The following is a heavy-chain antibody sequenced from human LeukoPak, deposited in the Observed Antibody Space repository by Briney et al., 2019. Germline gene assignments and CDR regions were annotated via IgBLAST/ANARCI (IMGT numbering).Heavy chain of an antibody. J-gene: IGHJ6*03. D-gene: IGHD1-26*01. CDR3: AKDGDTMSGTYYYDMDV. V-gene: IGHV3-30*02. CDR2: IRYDGSNK. Sequence: GGSLRLSCAASGFTFSNFGMHWVRQAPGKGLEWVAFIRYDGSNKYYADSVKGRFTISRDNSKNTLYLQMNSLRGEDTAVYYCAKDGDTMSGTYYYDMDVWGKGTTVTIS. CDR1: GFTFSNFG.